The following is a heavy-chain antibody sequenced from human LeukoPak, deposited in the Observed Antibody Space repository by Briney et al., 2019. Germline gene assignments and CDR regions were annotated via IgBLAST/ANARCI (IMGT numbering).Heavy chain of an antibody. CDR1: GFTFSSYS. J-gene: IGHJ2*01. D-gene: IGHD1-26*01. Sequence: GGSLRLSCAASGFTFSSYSMNWVRQAPGKGLEWVSSISSSSSYIYYADSVKGRFTISRDNAKNSLYLQMNSLRAEDTAVYYCARMGHQSGSYGGWYFDLWGRGTLVTVSS. CDR2: ISSSSSYI. V-gene: IGHV3-21*01. CDR3: ARMGHQSGSYGGWYFDL.